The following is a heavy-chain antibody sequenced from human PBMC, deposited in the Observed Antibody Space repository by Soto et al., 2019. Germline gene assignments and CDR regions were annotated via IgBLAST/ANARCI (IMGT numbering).Heavy chain of an antibody. CDR2: IYPGDSDT. CDR1: GYSFTSYW. Sequence: PGESLKISCKGSGYSFTSYWIGLMRQMHGKGLEWMGIIYPGDSDTRYSPSFQGQVTISADKSISTAYLQWSSLKASDTAMYYCARRPGGWFGDYGMDVWGQGTTVTVSS. CDR3: ARRPGGWFGDYGMDV. J-gene: IGHJ6*02. D-gene: IGHD3-10*01. V-gene: IGHV5-51*01.